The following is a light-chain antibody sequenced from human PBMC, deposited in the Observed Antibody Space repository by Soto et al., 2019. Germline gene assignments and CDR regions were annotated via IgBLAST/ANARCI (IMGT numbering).Light chain of an antibody. V-gene: IGKV2-40*01. J-gene: IGKJ4*01. CDR1: PNLLDSDDANTY. CDR2: AVS. CDR3: MQRIEFPLT. Sequence: DTAMTPLQLSLTFTPRTPSPISCNSSPNLLDSDDANTYLDCHLQTPGQPPQLLFYAVSYRASGAPGRFSGSGSGTDFTLKISRVEDEDVGVYYCMQRIEFPLTFGGGTRWIS.